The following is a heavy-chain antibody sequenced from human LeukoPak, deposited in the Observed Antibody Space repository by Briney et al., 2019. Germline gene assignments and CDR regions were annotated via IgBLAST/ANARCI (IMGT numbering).Heavy chain of an antibody. Sequence: GGSLRLSCAASGSTFSGYWMHWVRQAPGKGLVWVSRINTDGSSISYADSVKGRFTISRDNAKNTLYLQMNSLGAEDTAVYYCAAVGATETHFDYWGQGTLVTVSS. J-gene: IGHJ4*02. CDR1: GSTFSGYW. CDR2: INTDGSSI. V-gene: IGHV3-74*01. CDR3: AAVGATETHFDY. D-gene: IGHD1-26*01.